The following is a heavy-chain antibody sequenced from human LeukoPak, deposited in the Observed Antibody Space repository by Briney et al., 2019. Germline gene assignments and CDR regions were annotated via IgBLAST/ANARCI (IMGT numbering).Heavy chain of an antibody. J-gene: IGHJ4*02. CDR1: GFTFSSYG. D-gene: IGHD2-2*01. V-gene: IGHV3-30*18. CDR3: AKIGAQSRVVPAAMNPFDY. Sequence: PGRSLRLSCAASGFTFSSYGMHWVRQAPGKGLEWVGVISYDGSNKYYADSVKGRFTISRDNSKNTLYLQMNSLRAEDTAVYYCAKIGAQSRVVPAAMNPFDYWGQGTLVTVSS. CDR2: ISYDGSNK.